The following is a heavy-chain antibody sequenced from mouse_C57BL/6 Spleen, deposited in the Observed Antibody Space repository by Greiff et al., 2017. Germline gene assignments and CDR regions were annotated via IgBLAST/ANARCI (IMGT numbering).Heavy chain of an antibody. D-gene: IGHD1-1*01. CDR2: IWRGGST. CDR3: AKNYYGSSGWYFDV. CDR1: GFSLTSYG. Sequence: VQLVESGPGLVQPSQSLSITCTVSGFSLTSYGVHWVRQSPGKGLEWLGVIWRGGSTDYNAAFMSRLSITKDNSKSQVFFKMNSLQADDTAIYYCAKNYYGSSGWYFDVWGTGTTVTVSS. J-gene: IGHJ1*03. V-gene: IGHV2-5*01.